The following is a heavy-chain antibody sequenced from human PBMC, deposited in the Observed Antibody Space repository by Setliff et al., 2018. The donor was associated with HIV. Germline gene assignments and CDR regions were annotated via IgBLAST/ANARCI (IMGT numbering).Heavy chain of an antibody. CDR1: GFTFTNYS. CDR2: ISSTSAYT. Sequence: GSLRLSCSASGFTFTNYSMNWVRQPPGKGLEWVSSISSTSAYTYYADSVKGRFTISRDNANSSLYLQMNSLRSEDTAVYHCTTGANWNYIGFFVRWGQGTLVTVSS. D-gene: IGHD1-7*01. V-gene: IGHV3-21*03. CDR3: TTGANWNYIGFFVR. J-gene: IGHJ4*02.